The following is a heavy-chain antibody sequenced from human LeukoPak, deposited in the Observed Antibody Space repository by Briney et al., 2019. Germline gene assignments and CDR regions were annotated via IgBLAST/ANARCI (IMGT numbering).Heavy chain of an antibody. V-gene: IGHV1-18*01. CDR1: GYTFTSYG. J-gene: IGHJ4*02. CDR2: ISAYNGNT. D-gene: IGHD6-6*01. CDR3: AREAARRGGYSFDY. Sequence: ASVKVSCKASGYTFTSYGISWMRQAPGQGLEWMGWISAYNGNTNYAQKLQGRVTMTTDTSTSTAYMELRSLRSDDTAVYYCAREAARRGGYSFDYWGRGTLVTVSS.